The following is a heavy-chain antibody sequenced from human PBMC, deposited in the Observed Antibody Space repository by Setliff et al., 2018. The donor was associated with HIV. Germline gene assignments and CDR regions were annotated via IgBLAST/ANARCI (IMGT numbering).Heavy chain of an antibody. Sequence: GYLRLSCAASGFTFSNSWMNWVRQAPGKGLVWVSRINSDGSSTTYADSVKGRFTISRDNAKNTLYLQMNSLRAEDTAVYYCASSGSYGYWGQGTLVTVSS. CDR3: ASSGSYGY. CDR2: INSDGSST. D-gene: IGHD1-26*01. V-gene: IGHV3-74*01. J-gene: IGHJ4*02. CDR1: GFTFSNSW.